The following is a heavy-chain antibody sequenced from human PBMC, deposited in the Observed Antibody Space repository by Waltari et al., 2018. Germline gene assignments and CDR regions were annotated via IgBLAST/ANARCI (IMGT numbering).Heavy chain of an antibody. Sequence: QVQLQESGPGLVKPSETLSLTCTVSGGSISSYYWSWIRQPPGKGLEWIGYIYYSGSTNYNPSLKSRVTISVDTAKNQCALKLSSVTAADTAVYYCARTIYYDYVWGSYVSYFDYWGQGTLVTVSS. CDR3: ARTIYYDYVWGSYVSYFDY. V-gene: IGHV4-59*01. CDR1: GGSISSYY. CDR2: IYYSGST. D-gene: IGHD3-16*01. J-gene: IGHJ4*02.